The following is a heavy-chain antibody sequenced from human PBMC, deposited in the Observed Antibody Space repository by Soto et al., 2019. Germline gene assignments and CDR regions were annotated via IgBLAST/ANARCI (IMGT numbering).Heavy chain of an antibody. J-gene: IGHJ3*02. CDR1: GGSISSSSYY. CDR2: IYYSGST. CDR3: ARHLTPNDAFDI. V-gene: IGHV4-39*01. Sequence: SETLSLTCTVSGGSISSSSYYWGWIRQPPGKGLEWIGSIYYSGSTYYNPSLKSRVTISVDTSKNQFSLKLSSVTAADTAVYYCARHLTPNDAFDIWGQGTMVTVSS. D-gene: IGHD7-27*01.